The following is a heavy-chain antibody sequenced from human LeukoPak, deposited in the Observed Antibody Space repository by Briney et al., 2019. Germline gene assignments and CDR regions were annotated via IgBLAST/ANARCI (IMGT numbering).Heavy chain of an antibody. Sequence: GGSLRLSCAASGFTFSNSAMNWVRQAPGKGLEWVSYISSSGSTIYYADSVKGRFTISRDNAKNSLYLQMNSLRAEDTALYYCARDPGRLWFGELTPLYYFDYWGQGTLVTVSS. J-gene: IGHJ4*02. V-gene: IGHV3-48*04. CDR3: ARDPGRLWFGELTPLYYFDY. D-gene: IGHD3-10*01. CDR1: GFTFSNSA. CDR2: ISSSGSTI.